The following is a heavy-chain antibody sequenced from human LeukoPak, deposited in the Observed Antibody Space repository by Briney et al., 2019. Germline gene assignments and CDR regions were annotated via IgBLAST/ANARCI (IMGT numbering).Heavy chain of an antibody. D-gene: IGHD2-2*01. CDR3: ARGQYCSTTTCYSARRYFDF. Sequence: PSETLSLTCAVSGGAFSNYFWTWIRQPPGKGLEWIAEINDSGSTNSNSSLRSRVAISLDTSKNQFSLRLASVTAADTAVYYCARGQYCSTTTCYSARRYFDFWGQGTLVTVSS. CDR2: INDSGST. J-gene: IGHJ4*02. V-gene: IGHV4-34*01. CDR1: GGAFSNYF.